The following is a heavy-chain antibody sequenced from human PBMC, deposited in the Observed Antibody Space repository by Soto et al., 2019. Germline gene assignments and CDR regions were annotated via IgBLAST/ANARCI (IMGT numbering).Heavy chain of an antibody. D-gene: IGHD6-13*01. Sequence: GGSLRLSCAASGFTFSNAWMNWVRQAPGKGLEWVGRIKSKTDGGTTDYAAPVKGRFTISRDDSKNTLYLQMNSLKTEDTAVYYCTTDSDSSSWYYLLAARSNEDAFDIWGQGTMVTVSS. J-gene: IGHJ3*02. CDR2: IKSKTDGGTT. V-gene: IGHV3-15*07. CDR1: GFTFSNAW. CDR3: TTDSDSSSWYYLLAARSNEDAFDI.